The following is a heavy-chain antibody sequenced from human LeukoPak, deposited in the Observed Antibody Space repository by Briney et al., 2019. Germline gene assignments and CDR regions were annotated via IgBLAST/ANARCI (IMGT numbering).Heavy chain of an antibody. CDR1: GGSISSSSYY. J-gene: IGHJ6*04. D-gene: IGHD2-21*01. V-gene: IGHV4-39*07. CDR3: ARGRSLVRLDV. CDR2: IYYRGTT. Sequence: SETLSLTCTVSGGSISSSSYYWGWIRQPPGKGLEWLGTIYYRGTTYYNPSLKSRVTISVDTSKNQFSLKLSSVTAADTAVYYCARGRSLVRLDVWGKGTTVTVSS.